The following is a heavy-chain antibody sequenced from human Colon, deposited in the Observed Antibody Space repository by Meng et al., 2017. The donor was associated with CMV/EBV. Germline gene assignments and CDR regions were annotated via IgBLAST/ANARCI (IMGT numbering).Heavy chain of an antibody. D-gene: IGHD3-10*01. CDR1: GFTFRDSY. Sequence: VGVFAMPDVSLISSCAASGFTFRDSYMSWIREAPGKGLEWVSYISSTSSYINYADSVKGRFTISRDNAKNSLYLQMNSLRAEDTAVYYCARVGGSGSYNFDYWGQGTLVTVSS. CDR3: ARVGGSGSYNFDY. CDR2: ISSTSSYI. J-gene: IGHJ4*02. V-gene: IGHV3-11*05.